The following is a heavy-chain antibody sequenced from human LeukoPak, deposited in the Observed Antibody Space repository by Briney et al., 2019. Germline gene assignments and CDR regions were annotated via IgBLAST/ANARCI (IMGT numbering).Heavy chain of an antibody. J-gene: IGHJ6*02. Sequence: GGSLRLSCAASGFTVSSNYMSWVRQAPGKGLEWVSVIYSGGSTYYADSVKGRFAISRDNSKNTLYLQMNSLRAEDTAVYYCARVGYEAVAGYYYYGMDVWGQGTTVTVSS. V-gene: IGHV3-66*01. D-gene: IGHD6-19*01. CDR3: ARVGYEAVAGYYYYGMDV. CDR2: IYSGGST. CDR1: GFTVSSNY.